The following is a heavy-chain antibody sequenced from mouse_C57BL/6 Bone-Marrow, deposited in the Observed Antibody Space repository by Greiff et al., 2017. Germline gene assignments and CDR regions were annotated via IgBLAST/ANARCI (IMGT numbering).Heavy chain of an antibody. CDR1: GYTFTSYW. J-gene: IGHJ4*01. Sequence: VQLQQSGAELAKPGASVKLSCKASGYTFTSYWMHWVKQRPGQGLEWIGYINPSSGYTKYNQKFKDKATLTADKYSSTAYMQLSSLTYEDSAVYYCARGRALYARDYWGQGTSVTVSS. V-gene: IGHV1-7*01. CDR2: INPSSGYT. D-gene: IGHD3-1*01. CDR3: ARGRALYARDY.